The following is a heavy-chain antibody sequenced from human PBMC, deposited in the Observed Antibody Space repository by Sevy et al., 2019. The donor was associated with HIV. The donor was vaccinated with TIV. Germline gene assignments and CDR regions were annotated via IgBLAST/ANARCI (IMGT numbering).Heavy chain of an antibody. CDR1: GFTFSSYS. CDR2: ISSSSSTI. D-gene: IGHD6-13*01. J-gene: IGHJ2*01. V-gene: IGHV3-48*02. CDR3: ASSPGAASTSFWYFDL. Sequence: GGSLRLSCAASGFTFSSYSMNWVRQAPGKGLEWVSYISSSSSTIYYADSVKGRFTISRDNAKNSLYLQMNSLRDEDTAVYYCASSPGAASTSFWYFDLWGRGTLVTVSS.